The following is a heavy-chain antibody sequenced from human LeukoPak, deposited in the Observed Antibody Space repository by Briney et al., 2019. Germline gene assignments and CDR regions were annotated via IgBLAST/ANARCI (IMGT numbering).Heavy chain of an antibody. CDR2: LSGSGGST. CDR3: AKDLSYGMDV. J-gene: IGHJ6*02. Sequence: PGGSLRLSRAASGFTFSTYAMSWVCQAPGKGLEWVSALSGSGGSTYYADSVKGRFTISRDNSKNTLYLQMNSLRADDTAVYYCAKDLSYGMDVWGQGTTVTVSS. CDR1: GFTFSTYA. V-gene: IGHV3-23*01.